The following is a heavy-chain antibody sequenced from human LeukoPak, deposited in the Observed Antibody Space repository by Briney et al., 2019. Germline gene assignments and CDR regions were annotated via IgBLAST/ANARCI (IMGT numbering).Heavy chain of an antibody. CDR1: GFTFSSYA. J-gene: IGHJ4*02. CDR3: AKDRLSYYDFWSGYPYYFDY. V-gene: IGHV3-23*01. D-gene: IGHD3-3*01. Sequence: GGPLRLSCAASGFTFSSYAMSWVRQAPGKGLEWVSAISGSGGSTYYADSVKGRFTISRDNSKNTLYLQMNSLRAEDTAVYYCAKDRLSYYDFWSGYPYYFDYWGQGTLVTVSS. CDR2: ISGSGGST.